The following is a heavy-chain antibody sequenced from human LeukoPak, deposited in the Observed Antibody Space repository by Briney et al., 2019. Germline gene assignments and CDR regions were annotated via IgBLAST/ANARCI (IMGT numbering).Heavy chain of an antibody. Sequence: SETLSLTCTVSGGSISSSSYYWGWIRQPPGKGLGWIGSIYYSGSTYYNPSLKSRVTISVDTSKNQFSLKLSSVTAADTAVYYCARRYKNAKYYFDYWGQGTLVTVSS. J-gene: IGHJ4*02. D-gene: IGHD3-10*01. CDR2: IYYSGST. CDR3: ARRYKNAKYYFDY. V-gene: IGHV4-39*01. CDR1: GGSISSSSYY.